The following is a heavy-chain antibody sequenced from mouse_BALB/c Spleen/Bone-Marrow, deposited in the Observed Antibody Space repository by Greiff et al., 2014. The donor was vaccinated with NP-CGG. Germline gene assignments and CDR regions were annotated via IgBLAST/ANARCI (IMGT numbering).Heavy chain of an antibody. V-gene: IGHV1-7*01. D-gene: IGHD2-2*01. CDR2: INPSTGYT. CDR1: GYTFTSYW. J-gene: IGHJ3*01. Sequence: QVQLQQSGAELAKPGASVKMSCKASGYTFTSYWMHWVKQRPGQGLEWIGYINPSTGYTEYNQKFKDKATLTADKSSSTAYMQLSSRTSEDSAVYYCARSGGGYDGFAYWGQGTLVTVSA. CDR3: ARSGGGYDGFAY.